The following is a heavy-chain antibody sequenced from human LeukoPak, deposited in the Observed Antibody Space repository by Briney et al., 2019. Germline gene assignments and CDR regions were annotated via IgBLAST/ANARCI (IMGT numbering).Heavy chain of an antibody. CDR3: ARAHDRFGESYYYMDV. CDR2: IIPIFGTA. Sequence: SVKVSCKASGGTFSSYAISWVRQAPGQGLEWMGGIIPIFGTANYAQKFQGRVTITTDESTSTAYMELSSLRSEDTAVYYCARAHDRFGESYYYMDVWGKGTTVTVSS. CDR1: GGTFSSYA. D-gene: IGHD3-10*01. J-gene: IGHJ6*03. V-gene: IGHV1-69*05.